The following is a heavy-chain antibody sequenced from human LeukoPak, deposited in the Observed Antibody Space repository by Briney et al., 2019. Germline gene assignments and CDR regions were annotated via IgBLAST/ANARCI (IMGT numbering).Heavy chain of an antibody. CDR3: ARAHSIASYYYGVDV. J-gene: IGHJ6*02. CDR1: GGSISSSSYY. Sequence: SETLSLTCTVSGGSISSSSYYWGWIRQPPGKGLEWIGSIYYSGSTYYNPSLKGRVTISVDTSKNQFSLKLSSVTAADTAVYYCARAHSIASYYYGVDVWGQGTTVTVSS. V-gene: IGHV4-39*07. D-gene: IGHD2/OR15-2a*01. CDR2: IYYSGST.